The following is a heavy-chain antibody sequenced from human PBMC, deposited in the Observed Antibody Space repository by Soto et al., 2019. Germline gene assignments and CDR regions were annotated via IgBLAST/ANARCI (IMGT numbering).Heavy chain of an antibody. J-gene: IGHJ6*02. Sequence: ASVKVSCKASGYTFTGYYMHGVRQAPGQGLEWMGWINPNSGGTNYAQKFQGRVTMTRDTSISTAYMELSRLRSDDTAVYYCARDREVRGKIYGMDVWGQGTTVTVSS. CDR3: ARDREVRGKIYGMDV. CDR2: INPNSGGT. CDR1: GYTFTGYY. D-gene: IGHD3-10*01. V-gene: IGHV1-2*02.